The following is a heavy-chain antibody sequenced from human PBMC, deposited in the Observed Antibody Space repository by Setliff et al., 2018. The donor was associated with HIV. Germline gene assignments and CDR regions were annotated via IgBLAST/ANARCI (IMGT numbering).Heavy chain of an antibody. Sequence: GASVKVSCKASGGTFSSYAISWVRQAPGQGLEWMGWISAYNGNTNYAQKLQGRVTMTTDTFTSTAYMEVRSLRSDDTAVYYCARDAARRAAADTPVWFDPWGQGTLVTVSS. D-gene: IGHD6-13*01. CDR3: ARDAARRAAADTPVWFDP. CDR1: GGTFSSYA. CDR2: ISAYNGNT. J-gene: IGHJ5*02. V-gene: IGHV1-18*01.